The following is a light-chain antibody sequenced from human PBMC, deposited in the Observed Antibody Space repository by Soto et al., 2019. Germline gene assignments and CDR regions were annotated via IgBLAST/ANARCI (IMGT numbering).Light chain of an antibody. V-gene: IGKV1-39*01. CDR2: AAS. CDR3: QQSYSTPPWT. J-gene: IGKJ1*01. CDR1: QDISNY. Sequence: IQMTQSPSSLPASVGDRVTITCQASQDISNYLNWYQQKPGKAPKLLIYAASSLQSGVPSRFSGSGSGTDFTLTISSLQPEDFATYYCQQSYSTPPWTFGQGTKVDIK.